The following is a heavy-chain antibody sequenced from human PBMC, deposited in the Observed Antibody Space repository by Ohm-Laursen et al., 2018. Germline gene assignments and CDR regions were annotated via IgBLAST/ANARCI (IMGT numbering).Heavy chain of an antibody. CDR1: GFTFDDYA. Sequence: SLRLSCTASGFTFDDYAMHWVRQAPGKGLEWVSGISWNSGSIGYADSVKGRFTISRDNAKNSLYLQMNSLRAEDTAVYYCATNHPGGAFDIWGQGTMVTVSS. V-gene: IGHV3-9*01. J-gene: IGHJ3*02. D-gene: IGHD4-23*01. CDR2: ISWNSGSI. CDR3: ATNHPGGAFDI.